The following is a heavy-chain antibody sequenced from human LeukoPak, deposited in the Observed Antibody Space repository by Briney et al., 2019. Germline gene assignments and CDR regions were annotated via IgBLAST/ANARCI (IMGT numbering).Heavy chain of an antibody. Sequence: SETLSLTCTVSGGSISSGGYYWSWIRQHPGKGLEWIGYIYYSGSTYYNPSLKSRVTISVDTSKNQFSLKLSSVTAADTAVYYCAREDRYYFDYWDQGTLVTVSS. CDR1: GGSISSGGYY. V-gene: IGHV4-31*03. CDR2: IYYSGST. D-gene: IGHD1-14*01. J-gene: IGHJ4*02. CDR3: AREDRYYFDY.